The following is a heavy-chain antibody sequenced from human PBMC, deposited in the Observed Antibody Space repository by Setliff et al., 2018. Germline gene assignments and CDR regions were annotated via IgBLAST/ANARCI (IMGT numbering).Heavy chain of an antibody. J-gene: IGHJ6*03. Sequence: SETLSLTCAVYGGSFGGYYWSWIRQPPGKGLEWIGEINHSGITNYNPPLRSRVTMSVDTSKSHFSLPLRSLTAADTAVYYCARLAVRVASRPSSPLDYYFYMDLWGKGATVTVSS. V-gene: IGHV4-34*01. D-gene: IGHD6-6*01. CDR2: INHSGIT. CDR3: ARLAVRVASRPSSPLDYYFYMDL. CDR1: GGSFGGYY.